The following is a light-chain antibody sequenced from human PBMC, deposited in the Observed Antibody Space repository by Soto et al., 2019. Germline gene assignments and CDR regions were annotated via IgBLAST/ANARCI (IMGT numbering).Light chain of an antibody. CDR1: QSVSSD. J-gene: IGKJ5*01. CDR3: QQRSNWPIT. Sequence: LTQSPSSLSASVGDRVTITCRASQSVSSDLAWYHQKPGQAPRLLIYSASTRATGIPARFSGSGSGTDFTLTISSLEPEDFAVYYCQQRSNWPITFGQGTRLEIK. V-gene: IGKV3-11*01. CDR2: SAS.